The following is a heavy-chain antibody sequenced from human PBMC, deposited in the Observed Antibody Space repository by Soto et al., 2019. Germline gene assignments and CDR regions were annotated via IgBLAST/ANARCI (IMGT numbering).Heavy chain of an antibody. Sequence: GGSLRLSCAASGFSVSTSYMAWVRQTPGKGLEWVSVLYSGGSTYYADSVKGRFTISRDDSKNTLYLQMNSLRAEDTAVYYCARENWYHSAYWGQGTLVTVSS. V-gene: IGHV3-53*01. J-gene: IGHJ4*02. CDR3: ARENWYHSAY. CDR1: GFSVSTSY. CDR2: LYSGGST. D-gene: IGHD1-20*01.